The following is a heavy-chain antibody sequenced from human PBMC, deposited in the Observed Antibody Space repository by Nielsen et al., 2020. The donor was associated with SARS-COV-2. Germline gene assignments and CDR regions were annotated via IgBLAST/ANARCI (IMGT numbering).Heavy chain of an antibody. CDR2: INPSGGST. J-gene: IGHJ6*02. Sequence: VKVSCKASGYTFTNYYMHWVRQAPGQGLEWMGIINPSGGSTSYAQKFQGRVTMTRDTSTSTVYMELSSLRSEDTAVYYCARDRSGPPYGMDVWGQGTTVTVSS. D-gene: IGHD7-27*01. CDR3: ARDRSGPPYGMDV. V-gene: IGHV1-46*01. CDR1: GYTFTNYY.